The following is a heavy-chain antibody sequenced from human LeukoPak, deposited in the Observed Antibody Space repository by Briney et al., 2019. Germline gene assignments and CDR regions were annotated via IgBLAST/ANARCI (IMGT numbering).Heavy chain of an antibody. Sequence: SETLSLTCTVSGYSISNGYFWGWIRQPPGKGLEWIGNIYRTGTTFYNPSLQSRVSISVDTSKNTFSLKLSSVTAADTAVYYCARVPYCSGGSCYGMDVWGKGTTVTVSS. J-gene: IGHJ6*04. D-gene: IGHD2-15*01. CDR3: ARVPYCSGGSCYGMDV. CDR1: GYSISNGYF. V-gene: IGHV4-38-2*02. CDR2: IYRTGTT.